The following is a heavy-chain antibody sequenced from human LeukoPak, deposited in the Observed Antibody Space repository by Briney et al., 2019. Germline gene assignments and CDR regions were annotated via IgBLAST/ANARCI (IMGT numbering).Heavy chain of an antibody. D-gene: IGHD2-15*01. CDR3: ARGGPKGFLLDY. J-gene: IGHJ4*02. V-gene: IGHV1-3*01. CDR2: INAGNGNT. CDR1: GYTFTSYA. Sequence: ASVKVSCKASGYTFTSYAMHWVRQAPGQRLEWMGWINAGNGNTKYTQKFQGRVTITRDTSASTAYMELSSLRSEDTAVYYCARGGPKGFLLDYWGQGTLVTVSS.